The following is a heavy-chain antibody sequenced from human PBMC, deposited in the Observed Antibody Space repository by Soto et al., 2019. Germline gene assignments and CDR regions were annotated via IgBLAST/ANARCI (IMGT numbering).Heavy chain of an antibody. J-gene: IGHJ4*02. CDR1: GFTFSTYD. V-gene: IGHV3-64*01. CDR2: ISSNGDST. D-gene: IGHD3-10*01. CDR3: ARSGVSGNYDY. Sequence: GGSLRLSCVASGFTFSTYDMHWVRQAPGKGLEYVSAISSNGDSTFYANSVKGRFIISRDNSKKMLSLQMGSLGTEDMAVYYCARSGVSGNYDYWGQGTLVTVSS.